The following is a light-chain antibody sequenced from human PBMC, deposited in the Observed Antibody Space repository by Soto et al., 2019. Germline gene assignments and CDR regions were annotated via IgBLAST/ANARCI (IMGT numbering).Light chain of an antibody. CDR2: KAS. V-gene: IGKV1-5*03. CDR3: QQYNS. J-gene: IGKJ1*01. Sequence: DIQMAQSPSTLSASVGDRVTITCRASQSISSWLAWYQQKPGKAPKLLIYKASSLESGVPSRFSGSGSGTEFTLTISSLQPDDFATYYCQQYNSFGQGTKVEIK. CDR1: QSISSW.